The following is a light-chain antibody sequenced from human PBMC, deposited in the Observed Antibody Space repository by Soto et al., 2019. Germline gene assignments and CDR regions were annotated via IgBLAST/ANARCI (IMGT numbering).Light chain of an antibody. CDR2: GAS. CDR3: QYYDSFRA. V-gene: IGKV3-20*01. Sequence: IALTQSPGTLSLSPGERATLSCRASQSVSDSYLAWYQQKRGQAPRLLIYGASGRATGIPDRFSGSGSGTDFTLTISRLEPEDFAVYFCQYYDSFRAFGQGTKV. CDR1: QSVSDSY. J-gene: IGKJ1*01.